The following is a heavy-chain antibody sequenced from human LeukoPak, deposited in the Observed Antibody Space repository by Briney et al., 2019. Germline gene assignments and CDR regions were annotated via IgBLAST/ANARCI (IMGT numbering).Heavy chain of an antibody. CDR2: ISAYNGNT. V-gene: IGHV1-18*01. CDR1: GYTFTSYG. J-gene: IGHJ4*02. D-gene: IGHD3-3*01. CDR3: ARDLSGWDNYDFWSAWYY. Sequence: EASVKVSCKASGYTFTSYGISWVRQAPGQGLEWMGWISAYNGNTNYAQKLQGRVTMTADTSTSTAYMELRSLRSDDTAVYYCARDLSGWDNYDFWSAWYYWGQGTLVTVSS.